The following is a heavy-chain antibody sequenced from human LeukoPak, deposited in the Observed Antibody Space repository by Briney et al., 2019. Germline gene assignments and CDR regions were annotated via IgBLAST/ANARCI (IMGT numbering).Heavy chain of an antibody. J-gene: IGHJ3*02. V-gene: IGHV4-59*01. Sequence: SETLSLTCTVSGGSISSYYWSWIRQPPGKGLEWIGYIYYSGSTNYNPSLKSRVTISVDTSKNQFSLKPSSVTAADTAVYYCARGGYCSGGSCYSGAFDIWGQGTMVTVSS. CDR1: GGSISSYY. CDR3: ARGGYCSGGSCYSGAFDI. CDR2: IYYSGST. D-gene: IGHD2-15*01.